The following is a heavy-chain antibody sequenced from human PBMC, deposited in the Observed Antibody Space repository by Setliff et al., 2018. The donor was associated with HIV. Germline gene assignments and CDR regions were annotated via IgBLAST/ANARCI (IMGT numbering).Heavy chain of an antibody. CDR1: GGSFSDHY. CDR2: INHSGST. Sequence: PSETLSLTCAVYGGSFSDHYWSWIRQPPGKGLEWIGEINHSGSTNYNPSLKSRVTISVDTSKNQFSLKLSSVTAADTAVYYCARIWLHKDADIPRFDPWGQGILVTVSS. V-gene: IGHV4-34*01. J-gene: IGHJ5*02. CDR3: ARIWLHKDADIPRFDP. D-gene: IGHD6-19*01.